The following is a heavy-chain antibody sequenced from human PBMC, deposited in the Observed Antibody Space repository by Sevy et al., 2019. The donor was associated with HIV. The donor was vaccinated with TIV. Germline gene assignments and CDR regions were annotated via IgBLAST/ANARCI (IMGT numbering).Heavy chain of an antibody. D-gene: IGHD3-10*01. CDR3: ARVLHWFGESDAFDI. V-gene: IGHV4-59*13. J-gene: IGHJ3*02. CDR2: IYYSGST. CDR1: GGSISSYY. Sequence: SETLSLTCTVSGGSISSYYWSWIRQPPGKGLEWIGYIYYSGSTNYNPSLKSRVTISVDTSKNRLSLKLSSVTAADTAVNYCARVLHWFGESDAFDIWGQGTMVTVSS.